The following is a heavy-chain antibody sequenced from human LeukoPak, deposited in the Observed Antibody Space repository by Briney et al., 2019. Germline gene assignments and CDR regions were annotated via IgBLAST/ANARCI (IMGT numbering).Heavy chain of an antibody. CDR2: IYYSGST. V-gene: IGHV4-59*01. CDR3: ARADYYYDSSGYTYLFDY. Sequence: TSETLSLTCAVSGGSISSYYWSWIRQPPGKGLEWIGYIYYSGSTNYHPSLKSRVTISVDTSKNQFSLNLSSVTAADTAVYYCARADYYYDSSGYTYLFDYWGQGILVTVSS. J-gene: IGHJ4*02. CDR1: GGSISSYY. D-gene: IGHD3-22*01.